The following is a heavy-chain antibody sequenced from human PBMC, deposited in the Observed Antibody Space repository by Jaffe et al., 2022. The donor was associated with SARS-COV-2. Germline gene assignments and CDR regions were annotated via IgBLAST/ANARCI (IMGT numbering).Heavy chain of an antibody. J-gene: IGHJ5*02. CDR1: GGSISSGSYY. CDR3: ARGWGGYDWPYNWFDP. Sequence: QVQLQESGPGLVKPSQTLSLTCTVSGGSISSGSYYWSWIRQPAGKGLEWIGRIYTSGSTNYNPSLKSRVTISVDTSKNQFSLKLSSVTAADTAVYYCARGWGGYDWPYNWFDPWGQGTLVTVSS. CDR2: IYTSGST. V-gene: IGHV4-61*02. D-gene: IGHD5-12*01.